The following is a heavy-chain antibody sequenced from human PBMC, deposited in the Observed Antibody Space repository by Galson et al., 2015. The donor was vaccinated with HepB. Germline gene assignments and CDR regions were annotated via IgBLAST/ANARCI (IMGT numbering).Heavy chain of an antibody. CDR3: AKGGHGSGNQIH. CDR2: IAYDGSNS. J-gene: IGHJ4*02. CDR1: GFAFNRFA. V-gene: IGHV3-30*18. D-gene: IGHD3-10*01. Sequence: SLRLSCAASGFAFNRFAMHWVRQAPGKGLQWVALIAYDGSNSEYADSVKGRFTVSRENSKNTMSLQMNSLRPEDTAVYYCAKGGHGSGNQIHWGQGALVTVAS.